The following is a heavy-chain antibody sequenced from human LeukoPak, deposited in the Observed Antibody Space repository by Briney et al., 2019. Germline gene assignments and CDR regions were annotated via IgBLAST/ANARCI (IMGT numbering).Heavy chain of an antibody. Sequence: PGGSLRLSCAASGFTFSGSAMHWVRQASGKGLEWVGRIRNKANSYATAYAASVKGRFTISRDDSKNTAHLQMNSLKTEDTAVYYCTRHTSDFWSGSAQDFDYWGQGTLVTVSS. J-gene: IGHJ4*02. CDR2: IRNKANSYAT. CDR1: GFTFSGSA. V-gene: IGHV3-73*01. CDR3: TRHTSDFWSGSAQDFDY. D-gene: IGHD3-3*01.